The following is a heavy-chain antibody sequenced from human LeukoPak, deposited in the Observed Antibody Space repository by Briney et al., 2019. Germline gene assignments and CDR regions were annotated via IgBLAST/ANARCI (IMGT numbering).Heavy chain of an antibody. D-gene: IGHD6-6*01. CDR2: IYPGDSDT. V-gene: IGHV5-51*01. Sequence: TGESLKISCKGSGYSFTNYWIGWVRQMPGKGLEWMGIIYPGDSDTKYSPSFQGQVSMSVDKSISTAYLQWSSLKASDTAMYYCARRQYSSSLLGPFGYWGQGTLVTVSS. CDR3: ARRQYSSSLLGPFGY. J-gene: IGHJ4*02. CDR1: GYSFTNYW.